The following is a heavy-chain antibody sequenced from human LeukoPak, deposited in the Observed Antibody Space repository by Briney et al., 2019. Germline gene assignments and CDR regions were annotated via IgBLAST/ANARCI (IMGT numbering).Heavy chain of an antibody. CDR3: ARGVRELLWFGELSAVVYYFDY. J-gene: IGHJ4*02. V-gene: IGHV4-4*07. D-gene: IGHD3-10*01. CDR2: FSSSGST. CDR1: GTSISNYY. Sequence: SEALSLTCTVSGTSISNYYWNWIRQPAGKGLEWIGRFSSSGSTNSNPSLKSRVTMSIDTSKNQFSLKLSSVTAADTAVYYCARGVRELLWFGELSAVVYYFDYWGQGTLVTVSP.